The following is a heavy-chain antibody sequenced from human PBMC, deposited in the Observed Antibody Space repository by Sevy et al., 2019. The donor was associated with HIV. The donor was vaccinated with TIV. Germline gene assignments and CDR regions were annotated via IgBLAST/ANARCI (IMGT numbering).Heavy chain of an antibody. Sequence: SETLSLTCTVSGGSISAYYWSWIRQPPGKPLEYIGYIYYTGSTNYNPSLKSRVTISVDTSKNQFSLKLNSVTAADTAVYFCARAPPVRSGDDSLNWFDPWAREPWSPSPQ. CDR2: IYYTGST. J-gene: IGHJ5*02. CDR3: ARAPPVRSGDDSLNWFDP. D-gene: IGHD5-12*01. CDR1: GGSISAYY. V-gene: IGHV4-59*01.